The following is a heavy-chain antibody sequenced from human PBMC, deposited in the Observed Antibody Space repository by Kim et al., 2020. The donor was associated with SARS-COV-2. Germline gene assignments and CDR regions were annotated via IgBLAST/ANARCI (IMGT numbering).Heavy chain of an antibody. J-gene: IGHJ4*02. D-gene: IGHD1-1*01. CDR3: AREFGYIPNYFDY. CDR1: GFTFSTYN. V-gene: IGHV3-21*01. Sequence: GGSLRLSCAAFGFTFSTYNMNWVRQAPGKGLEWVSSISTSSDYIYYADSVKGRFTISRDNAKNSLYLQIHSLRAEDTAVYFCAREFGYIPNYFDYWGQGT. CDR2: ISTSSDYI.